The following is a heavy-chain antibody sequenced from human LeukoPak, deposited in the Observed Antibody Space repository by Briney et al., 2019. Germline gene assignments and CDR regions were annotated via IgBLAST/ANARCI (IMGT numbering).Heavy chain of an antibody. J-gene: IGHJ3*02. CDR1: GYTFTSYY. V-gene: IGHV1-46*01. D-gene: IGHD6-19*01. Sequence: ASVKVSCKASGYTFTSYYMHWVRQAPGQGLEWMGIINPSGGSTSYAQKFQGRVTMTRDTSTSTVYMELSSLRSEDTAVYYCARSVSSGWYADAFDIWGQGTMVTVSS. CDR3: ARSVSSGWYADAFDI. CDR2: INPSGGST.